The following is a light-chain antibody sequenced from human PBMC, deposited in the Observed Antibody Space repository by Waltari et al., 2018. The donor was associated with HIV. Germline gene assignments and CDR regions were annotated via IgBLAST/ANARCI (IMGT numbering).Light chain of an antibody. CDR2: EVT. J-gene: IGLJ3*02. Sequence: QSALTQPASLSGSPGQSIVISCTGTSSDLGNYNLVSWYQHHPGKVPRLMIYEVTKRPSGVSSRFSGSKSANTAFLMISGLQAEDEGNYYCSSYAGGHTWVFGGGTKLTVL. V-gene: IGLV2-23*02. CDR1: SSDLGNYNL. CDR3: SSYAGGHTWV.